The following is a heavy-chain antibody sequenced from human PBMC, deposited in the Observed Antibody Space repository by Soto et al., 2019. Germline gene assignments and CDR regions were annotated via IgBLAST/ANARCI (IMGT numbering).Heavy chain of an antibody. Sequence: QVQLVQSGAEVKKPGASVKVSCKASGYIFTSYDINWVRQATGQGLEWVGWMNPKSGNTGYAQKFEGRVTMTRNTSISTAYMEPSSLRSEDTAVYYCARAPEYSSTWDFYYYYMDVWGNGTTVAVS. CDR3: ARAPEYSSTWDFYYYYMDV. J-gene: IGHJ6*03. CDR1: GYIFTSYD. CDR2: MNPKSGNT. D-gene: IGHD6-13*01. V-gene: IGHV1-8*01.